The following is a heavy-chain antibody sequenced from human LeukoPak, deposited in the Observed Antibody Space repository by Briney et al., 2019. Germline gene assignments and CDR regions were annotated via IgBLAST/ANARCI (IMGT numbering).Heavy chain of an antibody. CDR1: GFSLSSYA. J-gene: IGHJ6*03. Sequence: GGSLRLSCAASGFSLSSYAMSWVRQAPGKGLEWVSTISGGGGRTHYADSVKGRLSTSRDNSKNTLYLQMNSLRAEDTAVYYCARDLNWNVYYYYYSMDVWGKGTTVTVFS. V-gene: IGHV3-23*01. CDR2: ISGGGGRT. D-gene: IGHD1-1*01. CDR3: ARDLNWNVYYYYYSMDV.